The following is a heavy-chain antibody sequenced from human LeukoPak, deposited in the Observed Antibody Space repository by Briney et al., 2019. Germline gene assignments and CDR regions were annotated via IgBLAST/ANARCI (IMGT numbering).Heavy chain of an antibody. D-gene: IGHD3/OR15-3a*01. CDR2: IYYSGST. Sequence: SETLSLTCTVSGGSVSSSSYYWGWIRQPPGKGLEWIGSIYYSGSTYYNPSLKSRVTISVDTSKNQFSLRLTSVTAADTAVYYCARQTGSGLFILPGGQGTLVTVSS. V-gene: IGHV4-39*01. CDR1: GGSVSSSSYY. CDR3: ARQTGSGLFILP. J-gene: IGHJ4*02.